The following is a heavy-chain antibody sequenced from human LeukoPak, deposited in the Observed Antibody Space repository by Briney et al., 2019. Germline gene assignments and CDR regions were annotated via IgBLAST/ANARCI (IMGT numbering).Heavy chain of an antibody. J-gene: IGHJ4*02. CDR3: AKGTPVTTFSPSENDY. CDR2: TSYDESNK. D-gene: IGHD4-17*01. V-gene: IGHV3-30*18. CDR1: GFTFSNYG. Sequence: WGSLRLSCAASGFTFSNYGLHWVRQAPGKGLEWVAVTSYDESNKYYADSVKGRFTISRDNSKNTLYLQMNSLRPEDTAVYYCAKGTPVTTFSPSENDYWGQGTLVTVSS.